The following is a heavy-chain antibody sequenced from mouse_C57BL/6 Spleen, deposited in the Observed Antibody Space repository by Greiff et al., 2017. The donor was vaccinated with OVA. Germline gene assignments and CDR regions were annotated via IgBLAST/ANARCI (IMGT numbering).Heavy chain of an antibody. V-gene: IGHV1-19*01. CDR1: GYTFTDYY. D-gene: IGHD2-4*01. Sequence: VHVKQSGPVLVKPGASVKMSCKASGYTFTDYYMNWVKQSHGKSLEWIGVINPYNGGTSYNQKFKGKATLTVDKSSSTAYMELNSLTSEDSAVYYCAREGDYDYDDWGQGTTLTVSS. J-gene: IGHJ2*01. CDR2: INPYNGGT. CDR3: AREGDYDYDD.